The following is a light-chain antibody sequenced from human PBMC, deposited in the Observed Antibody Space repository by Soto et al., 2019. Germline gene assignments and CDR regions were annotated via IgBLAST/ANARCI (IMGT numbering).Light chain of an antibody. V-gene: IGLV2-8*01. CDR1: SSDVGGYNY. Sequence: QSVLTQPPSASGSPGQSVTISCTGTSSDVGGYNYVSWYQQHPGKAPKLMIYEVSKRPSGVPDRFSGSKSGNTASLTVSGLQAEDEADYYCSSYADSNTHYVFGTGTKVTVL. CDR3: SSYADSNTHYV. J-gene: IGLJ1*01. CDR2: EVS.